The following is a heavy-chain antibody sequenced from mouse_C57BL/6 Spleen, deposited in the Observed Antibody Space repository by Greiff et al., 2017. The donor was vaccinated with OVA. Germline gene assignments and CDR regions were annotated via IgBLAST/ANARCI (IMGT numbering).Heavy chain of an antibody. CDR1: GYTFTSYW. CDR3: EKSDYYGSSYNYFDY. J-gene: IGHJ2*01. CDR2: IDPNSGGT. D-gene: IGHD1-1*01. Sequence: QVQLQQPGAELVKPGASVKLSCKASGYTFTSYWMHWVKQRPGRGLEWIGRIDPNSGGTKYNEKFKGKATLTVDKSSSTAYMQLSSLTSEDSAVYYGEKSDYYGSSYNYFDYWGQGTTLTVSS. V-gene: IGHV1-72*01.